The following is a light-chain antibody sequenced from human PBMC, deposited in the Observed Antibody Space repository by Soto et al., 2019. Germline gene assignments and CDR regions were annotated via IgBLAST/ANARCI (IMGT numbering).Light chain of an antibody. Sequence: QSVLTQPPSVSEAPRQRVTISCSGSSSNIGNNAVNWYQQLPGKAPKLLIYYDDLLPSGVSDRFSGSKSGTSASLDISGLQSEDDADYYCAAWDASLNGYVFGTGAKVTVL. V-gene: IGLV1-36*01. CDR1: SSNIGNNA. CDR3: AAWDASLNGYV. CDR2: YDD. J-gene: IGLJ1*01.